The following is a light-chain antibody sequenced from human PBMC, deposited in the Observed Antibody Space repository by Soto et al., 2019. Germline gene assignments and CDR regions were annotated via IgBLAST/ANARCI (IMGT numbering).Light chain of an antibody. Sequence: DIQMTQSPSTLSASVGGRVTITCRASQSISRSLAWYQQKPGKAPNLLIYDASSLESGVPSRFSGSGFGTEFTLTISSLQPDDFATYYCQHYHSYFLTFGPGTTVDIK. CDR2: DAS. CDR3: QHYHSYFLT. V-gene: IGKV1-5*01. CDR1: QSISRS. J-gene: IGKJ3*01.